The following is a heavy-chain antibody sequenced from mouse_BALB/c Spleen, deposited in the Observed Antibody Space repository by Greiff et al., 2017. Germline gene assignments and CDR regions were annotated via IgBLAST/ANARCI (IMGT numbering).Heavy chain of an antibody. V-gene: IGHV5-6-4*01. CDR1: GFTFSSYT. CDR2: ISSGGSYT. CDR3: TRDPGTEFAY. D-gene: IGHD4-1*01. Sequence: EVKLVESGGGLVKPGGSLKLSCAASGFTFSSYTMSWVRQTPEKRLEWVATISSGGSYTYYPDSVKGRFTISRDNAKNTLYLQMSSLKSEDTAMYYCTRDPGTEFAYWGQGTLVTVSA. J-gene: IGHJ3*01.